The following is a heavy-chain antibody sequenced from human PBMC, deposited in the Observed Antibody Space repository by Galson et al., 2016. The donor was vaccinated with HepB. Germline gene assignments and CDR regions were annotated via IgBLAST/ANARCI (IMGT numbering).Heavy chain of an antibody. J-gene: IGHJ5*02. Sequence: SETLSLTCTVSGFSISSAYYWAWIRQSPGKGLEWIGTIYHTGTTSYNLSLKSRVAMTLDTAKSQFSLRLTYLTAADTAIYYCARDQAPTRNWFDPWGPGPLVTVSS. CDR1: GFSISSAYY. CDR3: ARDQAPTRNWFDP. V-gene: IGHV4-38-2*02. CDR2: IYHTGTT.